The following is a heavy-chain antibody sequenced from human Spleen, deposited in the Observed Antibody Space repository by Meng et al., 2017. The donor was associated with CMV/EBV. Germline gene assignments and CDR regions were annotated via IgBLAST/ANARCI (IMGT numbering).Heavy chain of an antibody. CDR3: ARGRSRDYYGSGSYAFDI. D-gene: IGHD3-10*01. CDR2: IYSGGTT. V-gene: IGHV3-53*01. J-gene: IGHJ3*02. Sequence: SDSCMSWVRQARGKGLEWVSVIYSGGTTYYADSVKGRFTISRDNSKSTLYLQMNSLRAEDTAVYYCARGRSRDYYGSGSYAFDIWGQVTMVTVSS. CDR1: SDSC.